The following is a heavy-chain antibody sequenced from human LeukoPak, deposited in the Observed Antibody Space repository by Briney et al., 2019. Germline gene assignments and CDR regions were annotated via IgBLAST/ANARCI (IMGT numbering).Heavy chain of an antibody. CDR3: ARTRGYSYGCLDY. J-gene: IGHJ4*02. D-gene: IGHD5-18*01. CDR1: GGSFSGYY. CDR2: INHSGST. Sequence: SETLSLTCAVYGGSFSGYYWNWIRQPPGKGLEWIGEINHSGSTNYNPSLKSRVTISVDTSKNQFSLKLSSVTAADTAVYYCARTRGYSYGCLDYWGQGTLVTVSS. V-gene: IGHV4-34*01.